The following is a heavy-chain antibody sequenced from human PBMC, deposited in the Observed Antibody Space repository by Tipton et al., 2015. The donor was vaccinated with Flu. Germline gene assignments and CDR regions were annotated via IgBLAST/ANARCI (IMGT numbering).Heavy chain of an antibody. CDR1: GFTFSSYW. D-gene: IGHD6-19*01. Sequence: SLRLSCAVSGFTFSSYWMTWVRQAPGKGLEWVANIKQDGSVKYYVDSVKGRFTISRDNAKNSLYLQMNSLRAEDTAVYYCAREVGGPGAAWGQGTLVTVSS. V-gene: IGHV3-7*01. CDR3: AREVGGPGAA. J-gene: IGHJ5*02. CDR2: IKQDGSVK.